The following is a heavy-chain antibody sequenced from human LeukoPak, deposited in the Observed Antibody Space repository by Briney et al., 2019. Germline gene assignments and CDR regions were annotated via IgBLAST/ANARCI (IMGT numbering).Heavy chain of an antibody. CDR3: AAMVAATGFDY. D-gene: IGHD2-15*01. J-gene: IGHJ4*02. V-gene: IGHV4-34*01. CDR2: INHSGST. CDR1: GGSISSYY. Sequence: SQTLSLTCTVSGGSISSYYWSWIRQPPGKGLEWIGEINHSGSTNYNPSLKSRVTISVDTSKNQFSLKLSSVTAADTAVYYCAAMVAATGFDYWGQGTLVTVSS.